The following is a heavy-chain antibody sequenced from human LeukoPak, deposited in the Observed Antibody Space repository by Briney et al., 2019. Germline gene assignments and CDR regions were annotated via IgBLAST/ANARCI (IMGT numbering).Heavy chain of an antibody. D-gene: IGHD5-24*01. CDR3: ARGGGGYNTFNFDY. J-gene: IGHJ4*02. CDR2: ISSSRSYI. V-gene: IGHV3-21*01. Sequence: GGSLRLFCAASGFTLSSYSMNWVRQAPGKGLEWVSSISSSRSYIYYADSVKGRFTLSRDNAKNSLYLQMNRLRAEDTAVYYCARGGGGYNTFNFDYWGQGTLVTVSS. CDR1: GFTLSSYS.